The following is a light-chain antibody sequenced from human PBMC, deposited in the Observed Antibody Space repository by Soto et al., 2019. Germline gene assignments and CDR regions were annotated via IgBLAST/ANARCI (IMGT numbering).Light chain of an antibody. CDR2: ENH. CDR1: SGNIATNY. Sequence: NFMLTQPHSVSESPGKAVTISCTRSSGNIATNYVQWYQLRPGSSPTTVIYENHQRPSGVPDRFSGSIDTSSNSASLIISGLKTEDEADYYCQSYDGAKHVVFGGGTKLTVL. J-gene: IGLJ2*01. CDR3: QSYDGAKHVV. V-gene: IGLV6-57*01.